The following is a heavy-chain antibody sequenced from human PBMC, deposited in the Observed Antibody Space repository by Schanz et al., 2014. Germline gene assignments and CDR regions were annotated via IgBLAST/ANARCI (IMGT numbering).Heavy chain of an antibody. Sequence: EVQLLESGGGFVQPGGSLRLSCVASGVTFSSYAMSWVRQTPGKGLEWVSVISGSGVTIYYADSVKGRFTISRDNAKNSLYLQMNSLRAEDTAVYYCARPSDASWYMDVWGKGTTVTVSS. CDR2: ISGSGVTI. D-gene: IGHD2-21*02. J-gene: IGHJ6*03. V-gene: IGHV3-23*01. CDR1: GVTFSSYA. CDR3: ARPSDASWYMDV.